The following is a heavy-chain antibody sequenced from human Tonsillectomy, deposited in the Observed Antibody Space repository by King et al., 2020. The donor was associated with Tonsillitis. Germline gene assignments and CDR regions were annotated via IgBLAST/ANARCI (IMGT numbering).Heavy chain of an antibody. CDR2: IIPIFGSA. D-gene: IGHD6-13*01. J-gene: IGHJ6*02. Sequence: QLVQSGAEVKKPGSSVKVSCKASGGTFSSYAISWVRQAPGQGLEWMGGIIPIFGSANYAQKFQGRVSITADESTSTAYMALSILRSEDTDVYYWASMFGCAAAGEPPPHGMDVWGQGTTVTVSS. CDR1: GGTFSSYA. CDR3: ASMFGCAAAGEPPPHGMDV. V-gene: IGHV1-69*12.